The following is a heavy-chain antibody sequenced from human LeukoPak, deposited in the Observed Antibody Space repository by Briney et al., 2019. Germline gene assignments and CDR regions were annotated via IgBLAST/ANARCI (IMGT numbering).Heavy chain of an antibody. Sequence: ASVKVSCKASGYTFTSYYMHWVRQAPGQGLEWMGIINPSGGSTSYAQKFQGRVTMTRDTSTSTVYMELSSLRSEDTAVYYCARDTDYSESGLLGYYYYYIDVWGKGTTVTVSS. D-gene: IGHD4-11*01. CDR2: INPSGGST. V-gene: IGHV1-46*01. J-gene: IGHJ6*03. CDR3: ARDTDYSESGLLGYYYYYIDV. CDR1: GYTFTSYY.